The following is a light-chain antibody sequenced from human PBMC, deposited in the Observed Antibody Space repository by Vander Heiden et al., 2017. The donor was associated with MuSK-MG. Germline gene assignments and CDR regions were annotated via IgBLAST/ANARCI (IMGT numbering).Light chain of an antibody. J-gene: IGKJ5*01. CDR2: AAS. CDR1: QSISNS. CDR3: QQIDNNPPIT. V-gene: IGKV1-39*01. Sequence: DIQMTQSPSSLSASVGDRVTITCRASQSISNSLNWYQQKPGKAPKVLIYAASRWQRGVPLRFSGSGYGTDFTLTISSRQPEDFASYYCQQIDNNPPITFGQGTLMEIK.